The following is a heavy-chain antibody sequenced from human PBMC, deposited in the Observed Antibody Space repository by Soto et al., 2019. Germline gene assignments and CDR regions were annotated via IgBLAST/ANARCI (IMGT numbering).Heavy chain of an antibody. J-gene: IGHJ4*02. D-gene: IGHD5-12*01. CDR3: ARDRTIGMATTIFDS. CDR2: IIPIFGTA. CDR1: GGTFSSYA. V-gene: IGHV1-69*01. Sequence: QVQLVQSGAEVKKPGSSVKVSCKASGGTFSSYAISWVRQAPGQGLEWMGGIIPIFGTANYAQKFQGRVTITADESTTTAYMELSSLRSEDTAVYYCARDRTIGMATTIFDSWGQGTLVTVSS.